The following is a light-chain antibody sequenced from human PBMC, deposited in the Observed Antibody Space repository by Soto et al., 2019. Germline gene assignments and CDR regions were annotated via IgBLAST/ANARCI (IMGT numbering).Light chain of an antibody. CDR1: QSVSSAY. Sequence: EIVLTQSPGTLSLSPGERATLSCRASQSVSSAYLAWYQQIPGQAPRLLIYGASNRATGIPDRFSGSGSGTNFTVTISEMEPEDVPVYYFPQSGSFYYPFGQGTKQEIK. V-gene: IGKV3-20*01. CDR3: PQSGSFYYP. CDR2: GAS. J-gene: IGKJ2*01.